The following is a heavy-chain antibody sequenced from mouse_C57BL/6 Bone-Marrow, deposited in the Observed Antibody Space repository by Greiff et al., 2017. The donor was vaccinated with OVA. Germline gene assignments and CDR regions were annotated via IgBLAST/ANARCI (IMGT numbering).Heavy chain of an antibody. D-gene: IGHD1-1*01. CDR1: GFTFSDYY. CDR3: ARGGSNGPSHYYGSSDWYFDV. CDR2: INYDGSST. V-gene: IGHV5-16*01. J-gene: IGHJ1*03. Sequence: EVKLVESEGGLVQPGSSMKLSCTASGFTFSDYYMAWVRQVPEKGLEWVANINYDGSSTYYLDSLKSRFIISRDNAKNILYLQMSSLKSEDTATYYCARGGSNGPSHYYGSSDWYFDVWGTGTTVTVSS.